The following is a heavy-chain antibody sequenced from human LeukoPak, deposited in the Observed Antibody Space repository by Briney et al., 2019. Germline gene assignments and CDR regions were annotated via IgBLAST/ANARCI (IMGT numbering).Heavy chain of an antibody. CDR1: GYTFTGYY. CDR3: ARTTTVTRIVPYYFDC. Sequence: ASVKVSCKPSGYTFTGYYMHWVRQAPRQRLEWMGWINPNSGGTNYAQKFQGRVTMTRDKSLNTAYMELSRLRSDDTAVYYCARTTTVTRIVPYYFDCWGQGTLVTVSS. D-gene: IGHD4-17*01. CDR2: INPNSGGT. J-gene: IGHJ4*02. V-gene: IGHV1-2*02.